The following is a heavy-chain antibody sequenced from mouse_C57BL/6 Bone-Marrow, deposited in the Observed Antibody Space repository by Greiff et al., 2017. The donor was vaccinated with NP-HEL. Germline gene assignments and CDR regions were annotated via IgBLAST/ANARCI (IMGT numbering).Heavy chain of an antibody. V-gene: IGHV5-9*01. CDR1: GFTFSSYT. CDR2: ISGGGGNT. J-gene: IGHJ2*01. CDR3: ARDTTPYYFDY. D-gene: IGHD1-1*01. Sequence: DVHLVESGGGLVKPGGSLKLSCAASGFTFSSYTMSWVRPTPEKRLEWVATISGGGGNTYYPDSVKGRFTISRDNAKNTLYLQMSSLRSEDTALYYCARDTTPYYFDYWGQGTTLTVSS.